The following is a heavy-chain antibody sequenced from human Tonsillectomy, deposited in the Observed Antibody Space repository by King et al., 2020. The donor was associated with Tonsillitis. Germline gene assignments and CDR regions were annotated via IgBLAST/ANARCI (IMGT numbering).Heavy chain of an antibody. J-gene: IGHJ4*02. D-gene: IGHD3-22*01. V-gene: IGHV4-38-2*01. CDR2: IYHSGST. Sequence: QLQESGPGLVKPSETLSLTCAVSGYSISSGYYWGWIRQPPGKGLEWIGSIYHSGSTYYNPSLKSRVTLSVDTSKNQLSLQLSSVTATDTAVYYCARYDKYYDSRGYSYFFDSGSQRALVTLS. CDR1: GYSISSGYY. CDR3: ARYDKYYDSRGYSYFFDS.